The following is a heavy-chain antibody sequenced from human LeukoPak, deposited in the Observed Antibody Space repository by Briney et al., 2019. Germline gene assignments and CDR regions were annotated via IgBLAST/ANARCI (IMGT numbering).Heavy chain of an antibody. D-gene: IGHD4-11*01. J-gene: IGHJ6*02. CDR1: GSTFSSYS. V-gene: IGHV3-21*01. CDR2: ISSSIGYI. Sequence: GGSLRLSCAVFGSTFSSYSMNWVRQAPGKGLEWVSSISSSIGYIYYADSVKGRFTISRDNAKNSLYLQMNSLRAEDTAVYYCARYDYSSYYGMDVWGQGTTVTVSS. CDR3: ARYDYSSYYGMDV.